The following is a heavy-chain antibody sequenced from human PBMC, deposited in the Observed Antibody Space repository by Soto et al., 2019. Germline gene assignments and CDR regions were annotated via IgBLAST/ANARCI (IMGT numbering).Heavy chain of an antibody. Sequence: VGSQRHSYAASGLNCRSFGMIWVRQAPGKGLEWVSAMSGGGDSTYYADSVKGRFTISRDSSKNTVYLEMTSLRVDDTAVYYCAKGSASGRPYYFDYWGRGTLVTVSS. V-gene: IGHV3-23*01. CDR1: GLNCRSFG. D-gene: IGHD6-6*01. CDR2: MSGGGDST. J-gene: IGHJ4*02. CDR3: AKGSASGRPYYFDY.